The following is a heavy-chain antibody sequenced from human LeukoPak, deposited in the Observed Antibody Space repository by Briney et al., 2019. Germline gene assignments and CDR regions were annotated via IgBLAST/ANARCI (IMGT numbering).Heavy chain of an antibody. D-gene: IGHD7-27*01. CDR2: INHSGST. CDR3: ARHVNWGSNYFDY. J-gene: IGHJ4*02. CDR1: AYSISSGYY. Sequence: SETLSCTCAGSAYSISSGYYGRWVRQPPGKGLEWIGTINHSGSTYYNPYLKSRVTISVDASNNQFSLKLSSVTAADTAVYYCARHVNWGSNYFDYWGQGTLVTVSS. V-gene: IGHV4-38-2*01.